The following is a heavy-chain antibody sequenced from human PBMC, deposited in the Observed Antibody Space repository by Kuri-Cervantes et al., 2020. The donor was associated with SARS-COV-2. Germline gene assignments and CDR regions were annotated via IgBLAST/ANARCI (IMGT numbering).Heavy chain of an antibody. J-gene: IGHJ6*02. CDR1: GFTFSSYE. Sequence: GESLKISCAASGFTFSSYEMNWVRQAPGKGLEWVSYISSSGSTIYYADSVKGRFTISRDNAKNSLYLQMNSLRAEDTALYYCAKDIYLPVAGPESYYYYYYGMDVWAKGPRLPSP. CDR3: AKDIYLPVAGPESYYYYYYGMDV. V-gene: IGHV3-48*03. D-gene: IGHD6-19*01. CDR2: ISSSGSTI.